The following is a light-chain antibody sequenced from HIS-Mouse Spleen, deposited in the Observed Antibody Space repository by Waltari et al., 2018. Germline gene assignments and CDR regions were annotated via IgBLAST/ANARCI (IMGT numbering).Light chain of an antibody. CDR2: SAS. CDR1: QGISSW. CDR3: QQANSFPPT. V-gene: IGKV1-12*01. Sequence: DIQMTQSPSSVSASVGDRVTITCRASQGISSWLAWYHRKPGKSPQLLIYSASSLQSRVPSRFTGSGSGTDFTLTSSSLQPEDFATYYCQQANSFPPTFGPGTKVDIK. J-gene: IGKJ3*01.